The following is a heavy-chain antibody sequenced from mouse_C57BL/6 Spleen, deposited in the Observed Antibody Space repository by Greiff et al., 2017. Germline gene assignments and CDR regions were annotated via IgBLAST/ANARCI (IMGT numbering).Heavy chain of an antibody. Sequence: VQLKESGAELVRPGASVKLSCTASGFNIKDDYMHWVKQRPEQGLEWIGWIDPENGDTEYASKFQGKATITADTSSNTAYLQLSSLTSEDTAVYYCTTGITTGDYAMDYWGQGTSVTVSS. J-gene: IGHJ4*01. CDR1: GFNIKDDY. D-gene: IGHD1-1*01. V-gene: IGHV14-4*01. CDR2: IDPENGDT. CDR3: TTGITTGDYAMDY.